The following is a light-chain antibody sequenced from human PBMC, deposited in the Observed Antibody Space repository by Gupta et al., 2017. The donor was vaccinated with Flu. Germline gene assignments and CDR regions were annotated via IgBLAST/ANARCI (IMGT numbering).Light chain of an antibody. CDR2: DAS. CDR1: QSVSSY. J-gene: IGKJ4*01. Sequence: PGERATLSCRAGQSVSSYLAWYQQKPGQAPRLLIYDASNRATGIPARFSGSGSGTDFTLTISSLEPEDFAVYYCQQRSNWLTFGGGTKVEIK. V-gene: IGKV3-11*01. CDR3: QQRSNWLT.